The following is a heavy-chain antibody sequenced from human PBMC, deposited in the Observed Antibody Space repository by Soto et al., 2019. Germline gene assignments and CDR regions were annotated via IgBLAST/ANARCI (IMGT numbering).Heavy chain of an antibody. Sequence: GALRLSCAASGFTFSSYEMNWVRQAPGEGLEWVSYISSSGSTIYHADSVKGRFTISRDNAKNSLYLQMNSLRAEDTAVYYCARDLAPFGYWGQGTLVTVSS. D-gene: IGHD3-16*01. CDR1: GFTFSSYE. J-gene: IGHJ4*02. V-gene: IGHV3-48*03. CDR3: ARDLAPFGY. CDR2: ISSSGSTI.